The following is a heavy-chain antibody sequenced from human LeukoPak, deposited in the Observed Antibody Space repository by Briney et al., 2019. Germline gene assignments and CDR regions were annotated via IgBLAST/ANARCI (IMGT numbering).Heavy chain of an antibody. CDR3: SRGTYPYSSDN. V-gene: IGHV3-74*01. CDR2: INGDGSRA. Sequence: GGSLRLSCAASGFTFSDYYMHWVRQAPGKGLLWISHINGDGSRAGYADSVKGRFTISRDNAKNILYLQMNSLRAEDTAVYYCSRGTYPYSSDNWGQGALVTVSS. J-gene: IGHJ4*02. D-gene: IGHD3-10*01. CDR1: GFTFSDYY.